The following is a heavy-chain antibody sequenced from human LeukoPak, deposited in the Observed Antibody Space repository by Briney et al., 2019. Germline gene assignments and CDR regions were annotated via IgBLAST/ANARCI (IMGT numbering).Heavy chain of an antibody. D-gene: IGHD3-3*01. CDR3: ARGPRRITIFGVVIIGGDFDY. CDR1: GFTFGSYG. CDR2: ISYDGSNK. Sequence: GGSLRLSCAASGFTFGSYGMHWVRQAPGKGLEWVAVISYDGSNKYYADSVKGRFTISRDNSKNTLYLQMNSLRAEDTAVYYCARGPRRITIFGVVIIGGDFDYWGQGTLVTVSS. V-gene: IGHV3-30*03. J-gene: IGHJ4*02.